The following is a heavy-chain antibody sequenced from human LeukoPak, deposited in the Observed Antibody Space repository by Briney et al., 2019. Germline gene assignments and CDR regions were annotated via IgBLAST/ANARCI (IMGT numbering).Heavy chain of an antibody. CDR2: IYYSGGT. CDR1: GGSISSSSYY. CDR3: ARGDTYYDFWSGENNWFDP. Sequence: PSETLSLTCTVSGGSISSSSYYWGWIRQPPGKGLEWIGSIYYSGGTYYNPSLKSRVTISVDTSKNQFSLKLSSVTAADTAVYYCARGDTYYDFWSGENNWFDPWGQGTLVTVSS. J-gene: IGHJ5*02. V-gene: IGHV4-39*07. D-gene: IGHD3-3*01.